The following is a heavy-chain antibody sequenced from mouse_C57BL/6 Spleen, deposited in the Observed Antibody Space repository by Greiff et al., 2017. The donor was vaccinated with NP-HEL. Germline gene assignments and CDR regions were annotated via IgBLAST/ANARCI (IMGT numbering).Heavy chain of an antibody. CDR1: GFTFSSYA. Sequence: EVKLMESGGGLVKPGGSLKLSCAASGFTFSSYAMSWVRQTPEKRLEWVATISDGGSYTYYPDNVKGRFTISRDNAKNNLYLQMSHLKSEDTAMYYCARYYDYDYYAMDYWGQGTSVTVSS. CDR2: ISDGGSYT. CDR3: ARYYDYDYYAMDY. D-gene: IGHD2-4*01. J-gene: IGHJ4*01. V-gene: IGHV5-4*03.